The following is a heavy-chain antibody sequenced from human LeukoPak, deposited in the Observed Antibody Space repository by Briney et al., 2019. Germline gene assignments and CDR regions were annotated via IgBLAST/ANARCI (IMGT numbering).Heavy chain of an antibody. J-gene: IGHJ4*02. CDR3: ARDADGPGSLIDY. CDR2: GSSDGSTT. D-gene: IGHD2-8*01. V-gene: IGHV3-74*01. CDR1: GFTFSSYW. Sequence: GGSLRLSCAASGFTFSSYWMQWVRQAPGKGLEWVSRGSSDGSTTTYVDSVKGRFTISRDNGKNTLYLQMNSLRAEDSAVYYCARDADGPGSLIDYWDQGTLVTVSS.